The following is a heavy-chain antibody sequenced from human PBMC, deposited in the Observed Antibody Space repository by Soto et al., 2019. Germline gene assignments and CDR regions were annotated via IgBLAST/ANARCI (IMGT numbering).Heavy chain of an antibody. J-gene: IGHJ3*02. CDR2: IIPIFGTA. CDR3: TYDYDSSGYYYVAFDI. CDR1: VCTFSSYA. D-gene: IGHD3-22*01. Sequence: SVNVSYNVSVCTFSSYASSWLRQAPGQGLEWMGGIIPIFGTANYSQKFQGRVTITADESTSTAYMELSSLRSEDTAVYYCTYDYDSSGYYYVAFDIWGQGTMVTVSS. V-gene: IGHV1-69*01.